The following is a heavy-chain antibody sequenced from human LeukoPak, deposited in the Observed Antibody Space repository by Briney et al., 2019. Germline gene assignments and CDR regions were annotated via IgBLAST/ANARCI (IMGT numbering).Heavy chain of an antibody. CDR1: GGTFSSYA. Sequence: ASVKVSCKASGGTFSSYAISWVRQAPGQGLEWMGRIIPILGIANYAQKFQGRVTITADKSTSTAYMELSSLRSEDTAVYYCARDRDYGDYGDRDVFDYWGQGTLVTVSS. CDR3: ARDRDYGDYGDRDVFDY. CDR2: IIPILGIA. V-gene: IGHV1-69*04. D-gene: IGHD4-17*01. J-gene: IGHJ4*02.